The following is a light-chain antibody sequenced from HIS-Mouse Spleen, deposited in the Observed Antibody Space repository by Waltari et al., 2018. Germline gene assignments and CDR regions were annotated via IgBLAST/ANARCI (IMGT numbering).Light chain of an antibody. CDR1: VLAKKY. CDR3: YSAADNNRV. V-gene: IGLV3-27*01. CDR2: KDR. Sequence: SYELTQPSSVSVSPGQTARITCSGDVLAKKYARWFQQKPGQAPVLVIYKDRGRPSGIPDRFPGSSAGTTVTLTISGAQVEDEADYSCYSAADNNRVFGGGTKLTVL. J-gene: IGLJ3*02.